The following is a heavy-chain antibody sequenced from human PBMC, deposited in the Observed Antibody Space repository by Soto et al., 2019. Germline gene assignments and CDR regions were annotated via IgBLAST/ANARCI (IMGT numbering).Heavy chain of an antibody. CDR3: AKIFTMIVVDGAFDI. CDR2: IVGSGGNI. D-gene: IGHD3-22*01. CDR1: GFSLSSYA. V-gene: IGHV3-23*01. J-gene: IGHJ3*02. Sequence: GGSLRLSCAASGFSLSSYAMNWVRQAPGKGLEWVSSIVGSGGNIHYADSVKGRFTISRDNSKNTLYLQMNSLRAEDTAVYYCAKIFTMIVVDGAFDIWGQGTMVSVSS.